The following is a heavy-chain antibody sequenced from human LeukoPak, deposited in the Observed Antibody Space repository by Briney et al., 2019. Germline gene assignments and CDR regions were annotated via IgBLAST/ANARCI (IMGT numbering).Heavy chain of an antibody. CDR3: ARDGAYSGYGHDNWFDP. V-gene: IGHV3-21*01. J-gene: IGHJ5*02. CDR1: GFTFSTYS. D-gene: IGHD5-12*01. CDR2: ISSSSSYI. Sequence: GSLRHSCAASGFTFSTYSMNWVRQAPGKGLERVSSISSSSSYIYYADSVKGRFTISRDNAKNSLYLQMNSLRAEDTAVYYCARDGAYSGYGHDNWFDPWGQGTLVTVSS.